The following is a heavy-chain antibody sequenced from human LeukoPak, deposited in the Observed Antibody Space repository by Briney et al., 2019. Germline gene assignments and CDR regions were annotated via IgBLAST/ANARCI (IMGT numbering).Heavy chain of an antibody. Sequence: PSETLSLTCTVSGGSISSYYWSWIRQPPGKGLEGIGYIYYSGSTNYNPSLKSRVTISVDTSKNQFSLKLSSVTAADTAVYYCARADFTVLDYWGQGTLVTVSS. V-gene: IGHV4-59*13. CDR2: IYYSGST. J-gene: IGHJ4*02. CDR3: ARADFTVLDY. D-gene: IGHD4-17*01. CDR1: GGSISSYY.